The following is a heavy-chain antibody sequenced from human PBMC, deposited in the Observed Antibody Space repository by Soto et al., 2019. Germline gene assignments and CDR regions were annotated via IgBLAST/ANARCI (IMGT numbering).Heavy chain of an antibody. CDR3: ARDEYCSSTSCYGWDYYMDV. Sequence: QVQLVESGGGLVKPGGSLRLSCAASGFTFSDYYMSWIRQAPGKGLEWVSYISSSGSTIYYAVSVKGRFTISRDNAKNSLYLQMNSLRAEDTAVYYCARDEYCSSTSCYGWDYYMDVWGKGTTVTVSS. V-gene: IGHV3-11*01. D-gene: IGHD2-2*01. J-gene: IGHJ6*03. CDR2: ISSSGSTI. CDR1: GFTFSDYY.